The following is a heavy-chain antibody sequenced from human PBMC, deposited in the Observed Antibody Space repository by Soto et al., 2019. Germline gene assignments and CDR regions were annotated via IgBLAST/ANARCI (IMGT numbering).Heavy chain of an antibody. V-gene: IGHV1-69*12. Sequence: QVQLVQSGTEVKEPGSSVKVSCRASGVTFRSHAFTWVRQAPGQGLELMGGIIPMSATPFYTQTFQDRFTITADESASTVYMAVNSVRSEDTAVYYCATNSGGYNYIAIYWGQGTLVTVSS. CDR2: IIPMSATP. CDR1: GVTFRSHA. D-gene: IGHD5-12*01. J-gene: IGHJ4*02. CDR3: ATNSGGYNYIAIY.